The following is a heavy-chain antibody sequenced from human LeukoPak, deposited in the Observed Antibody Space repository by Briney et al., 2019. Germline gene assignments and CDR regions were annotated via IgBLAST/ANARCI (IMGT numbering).Heavy chain of an antibody. Sequence: GGSLRLSCAASGFTFSSYAMHWVRQAPGKGLEWGAVISYDGSNKYYADSVKGRFTISRDNSKNTLYLQMNSLRAEDTDVYYCAREGGDYYYYYYMDVWGKGTTVTVSS. D-gene: IGHD4-17*01. V-gene: IGHV3-30*04. CDR3: AREGGDYYYYYYMDV. J-gene: IGHJ6*03. CDR1: GFTFSSYA. CDR2: ISYDGSNK.